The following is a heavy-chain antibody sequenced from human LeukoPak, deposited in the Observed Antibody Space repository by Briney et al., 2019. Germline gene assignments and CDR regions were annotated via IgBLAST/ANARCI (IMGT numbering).Heavy chain of an antibody. J-gene: IGHJ4*02. D-gene: IGHD2-2*01. CDR2: ISSSSSYI. CDR3: ARDRTIYCSSTSCLGD. Sequence: GGSLRLSCAASGFTFSSYSMTWVRQAPGKGLEWVSSISSSSSYIYYADSVKGRFTISRDNAKNSLYLQMNSLRAEDTAVYYCARDRTIYCSSTSCLGDWGQGTLVTVSS. CDR1: GFTFSSYS. V-gene: IGHV3-21*01.